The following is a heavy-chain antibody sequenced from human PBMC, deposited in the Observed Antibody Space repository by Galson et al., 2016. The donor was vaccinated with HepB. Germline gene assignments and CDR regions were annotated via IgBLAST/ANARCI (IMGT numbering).Heavy chain of an antibody. Sequence: SLRLSCAASGFDFGHYWMSWTRQAPGEGLEWVANINPNGGDTYYVASVRGRFVISRDSAKNVLVLQMTTLRGEDTALYYCARWGVTAGLDNWGQGTLVTVSS. CDR2: INPNGGDT. V-gene: IGHV3-7*03. J-gene: IGHJ4*02. D-gene: IGHD3-16*01. CDR1: GFDFGHYW. CDR3: ARWGVTAGLDN.